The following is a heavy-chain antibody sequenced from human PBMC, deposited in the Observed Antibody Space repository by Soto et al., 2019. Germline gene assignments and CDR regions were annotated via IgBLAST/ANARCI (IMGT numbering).Heavy chain of an antibody. J-gene: IGHJ4*02. D-gene: IGHD3-3*02. V-gene: IGHV4-59*01. CDR1: GGSISSYY. Sequence: PSETLSLTCTVSGGSISSYYWSWIRQPPGKGLEWIGYIYYSGSTNYNPSLKSRVTISVDTSKNQFSLKLSSVTAADTAVYYCARSLQPFISHFDYWGQGTLVTVSS. CDR3: ARSLQPFISHFDY. CDR2: IYYSGST.